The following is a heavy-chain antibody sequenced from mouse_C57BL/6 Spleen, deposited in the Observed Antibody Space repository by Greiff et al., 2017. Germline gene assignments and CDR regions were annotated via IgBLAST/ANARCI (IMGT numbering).Heavy chain of an antibody. D-gene: IGHD1-1*01. J-gene: IGHJ1*03. V-gene: IGHV1-64*01. CDR3: AREENLLQNV. CDR2: IHPNSGST. CDR1: GYTFTSYW. Sequence: QVQLKQPGAELVKPGASVKLSCTASGYTFTSYWMHWVKQRPGQGLEWIGMIHPNSGSTNYNEKFKSKATLTVDKSSSTAYMQLSSLTSEDSAVYYCAREENLLQNVWGTGTTVTVSS.